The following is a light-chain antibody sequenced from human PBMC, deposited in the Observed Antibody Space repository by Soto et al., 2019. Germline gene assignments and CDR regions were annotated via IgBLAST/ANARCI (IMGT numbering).Light chain of an antibody. CDR1: QSVSTY. J-gene: IGKJ1*01. CDR2: AVS. CDR3: QQYVGSSRT. V-gene: IGKV3-20*01. Sequence: EIVLTQSPATLSLSPGETATLSCRASQSVSTYLAWYQQKAGQAPRLLIYAVSTRATGIPDRFSGSGPGTDFTLTISRLEPEDFAVYHCQQYVGSSRTFGQGTKVDIK.